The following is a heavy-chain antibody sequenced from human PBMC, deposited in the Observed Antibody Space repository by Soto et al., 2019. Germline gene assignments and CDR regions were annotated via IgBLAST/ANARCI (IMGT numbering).Heavy chain of an antibody. Sequence: PGGSLRLSCAASGFTFSSYSMSWVRQAPGKGLEWVSSISSSSSYIYYADSVKGRFTISRDNAKNSLYLQMNSLRAEDTAVYYCARDSTVATIRLFDYWGQGTLVTVSS. V-gene: IGHV3-21*01. J-gene: IGHJ4*02. D-gene: IGHD5-12*01. CDR3: ARDSTVATIRLFDY. CDR2: ISSSSSYI. CDR1: GFTFSSYS.